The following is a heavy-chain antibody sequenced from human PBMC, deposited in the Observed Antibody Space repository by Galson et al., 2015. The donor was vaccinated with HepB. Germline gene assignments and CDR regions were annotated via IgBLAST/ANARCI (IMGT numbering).Heavy chain of an antibody. CDR1: GYTFTSYG. CDR2: ISAYNGNT. D-gene: IGHD3-22*01. CDR3: ARGRGYYDSSGYYYSRPDC. Sequence: SVKVSCKASGYTFTSYGISWVRQAPGQGLEWMGWISAYNGNTNYAQKLQGRVTMTTDTSTSTAYMELRSLRSDDTAVYYCARGRGYYDSSGYYYSRPDCWGQGTLVTVSS. J-gene: IGHJ4*02. V-gene: IGHV1-18*04.